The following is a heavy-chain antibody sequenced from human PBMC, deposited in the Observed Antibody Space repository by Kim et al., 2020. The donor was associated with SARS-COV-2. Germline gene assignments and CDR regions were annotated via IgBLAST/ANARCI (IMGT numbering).Heavy chain of an antibody. CDR2: YAK. CDR3: KAYYYYGMDV. V-gene: IGHV3-73*01. Sequence: YAKEYAASVKGRFTIPRDDSKNTAYLQMNSRKTEDTAVYYGKAYYYYGMDVWGQGTTVTVSS. J-gene: IGHJ6*02.